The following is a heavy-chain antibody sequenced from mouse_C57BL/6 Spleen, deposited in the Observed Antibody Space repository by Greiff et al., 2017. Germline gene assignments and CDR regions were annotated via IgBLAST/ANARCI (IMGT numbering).Heavy chain of an antibody. CDR3: AYYKRAMDY. J-gene: IGHJ4*01. Sequence: VQLQQSGPELVKPGASVKISCKASGYSFTSYYIHWVKQRPGQGLEWIGWICPGSGNTKYNEHFKGKATLTTDTSSITAYMQLSRPTSEDSAVYYCAYYKRAMDYWGQGTSVTVSS. CDR1: GYSFTSYY. D-gene: IGHD2-12*01. V-gene: IGHV1-66*01. CDR2: ICPGSGNT.